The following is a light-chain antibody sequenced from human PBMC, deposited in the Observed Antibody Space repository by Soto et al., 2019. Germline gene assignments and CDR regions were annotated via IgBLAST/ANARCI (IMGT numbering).Light chain of an antibody. V-gene: IGKV3-20*01. CDR1: RSVSSSY. CDR2: GAS. J-gene: IGKJ3*01. Sequence: EIVLTQSPGTLSLSPGERATLSCRVSRSVSSSYLAWYQQKPGQAPRLLIYGASSRATGITDRFSGSGSGTDFTLNISSLEHEDFAVYYCQQYGSSTFTFGPGTKVDIK. CDR3: QQYGSSTFT.